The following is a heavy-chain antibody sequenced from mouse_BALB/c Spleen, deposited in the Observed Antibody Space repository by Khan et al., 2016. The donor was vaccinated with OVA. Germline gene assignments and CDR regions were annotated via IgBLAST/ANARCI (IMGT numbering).Heavy chain of an antibody. CDR3: GRMARTIN. Sequence: EVELVESGGGLVQPGGSLKLSCAASGFTFSSYGMSWVRQTPDKRLELVATINSNGGSTYYPDSVKGRFTITRDNAKNTLYLQMSSLKSEDTAMXYCGRMARTINWGQGTTLTVSS. CDR2: INSNGGST. J-gene: IGHJ2*01. V-gene: IGHV5-6-3*01. CDR1: GFTFSSYG.